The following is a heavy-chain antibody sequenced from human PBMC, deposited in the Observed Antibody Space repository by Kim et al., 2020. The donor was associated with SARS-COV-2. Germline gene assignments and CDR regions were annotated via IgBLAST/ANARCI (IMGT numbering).Heavy chain of an antibody. J-gene: IGHJ5*02. D-gene: IGHD6-19*01. CDR1: GFTFSSYG. Sequence: GGSLRLSCAASGFTFSSYGMHWVRQAPGKGLEWVAVIWYDGSNKYYADSVKGRFTISRDNSKNTLYLQMNSLRAEDTAVYYCAKGAGWFDPWGQGTLVTVSS. CDR2: IWYDGSNK. CDR3: AKGAGWFDP. V-gene: IGHV3-33*06.